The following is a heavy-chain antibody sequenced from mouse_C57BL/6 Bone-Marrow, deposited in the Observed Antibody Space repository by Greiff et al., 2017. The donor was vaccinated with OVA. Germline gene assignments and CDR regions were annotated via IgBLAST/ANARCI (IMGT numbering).Heavy chain of an antibody. CDR1: GFTFSDAW. Sequence: EVKVEESGGGLVQPGGSMKLSCAASGFTFSDAWMDWVRQSPEKGLEWVAEIRNKANNHATYYAESVKGRFTISRDDSKSSVYLQMNSLRAEDTGIYYCTRGITTRGYYYAMDYWGQGTSVTVSS. V-gene: IGHV6-6*01. CDR2: IRNKANNHAT. CDR3: TRGITTRGYYYAMDY. J-gene: IGHJ4*01. D-gene: IGHD2-4*01.